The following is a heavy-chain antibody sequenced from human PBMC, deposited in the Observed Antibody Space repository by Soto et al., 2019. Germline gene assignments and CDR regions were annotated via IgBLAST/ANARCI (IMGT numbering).Heavy chain of an antibody. D-gene: IGHD3-10*01. J-gene: IGHJ3*02. CDR2: IYYSGST. CDR3: ARGLSITMVRGGAFDI. CDR1: GGSISSGGYY. V-gene: IGHV4-31*03. Sequence: QVQLQESGPGLVKPSQTLALTCTVSGGSISSGGYYWSWIRQHPGKGLEWIGYIYYSGSTYYNPSLSCRVNISVDTSKNQFSLQLISVTAADTAVYACARGLSITMVRGGAFDIWGQGTMVTVSS.